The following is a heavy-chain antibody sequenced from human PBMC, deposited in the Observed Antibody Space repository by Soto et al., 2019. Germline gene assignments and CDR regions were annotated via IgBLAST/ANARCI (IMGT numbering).Heavy chain of an antibody. D-gene: IGHD4-4*01. Sequence: TGGSLRLSCAAFGFTFSDHYMDWVRQAPGKGLEWVGRIRNKANSYTTEYAASVKGRFTISRDDSKNSLFLQMNSLKTEDTAVYYCSRAGILTTPYYFDYWGQGTLVTVS. CDR2: IRNKANSYTT. CDR3: SRAGILTTPYYFDY. J-gene: IGHJ4*01. V-gene: IGHV3-72*01. CDR1: GFTFSDHY.